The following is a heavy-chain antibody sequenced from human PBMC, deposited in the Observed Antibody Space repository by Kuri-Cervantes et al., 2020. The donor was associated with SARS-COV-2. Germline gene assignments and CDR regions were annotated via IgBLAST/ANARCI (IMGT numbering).Heavy chain of an antibody. V-gene: IGHV4-39*01. D-gene: IGHD3-3*01. CDR3: ARHRKIRFLEWLSPFDY. CDR2: IYYSGST. J-gene: IGHJ4*02. CDR1: GGSVSSGSYY. Sequence: SETLSLTCTVSGGSVSSGSYYWGWIRQPPGKGLEWIGSIYYSGSTYYNPSLRSRVTISVDTSKNQFSLKLSSVTAADTAVYYCARHRKIRFLEWLSPFDYWGQGTLVTVSS.